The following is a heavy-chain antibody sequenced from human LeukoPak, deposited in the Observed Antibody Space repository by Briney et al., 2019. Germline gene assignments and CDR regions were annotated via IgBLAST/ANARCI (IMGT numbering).Heavy chain of an antibody. CDR3: ARARYYYDSSGYCIDY. CDR1: GGSFSRYY. Sequence: SETLSLTCAVYGGSFSRYYWTWIRQPPGKGLEWIGEINHSGSTNYNPSLKSRVTISVDTSKNQFSLKLSSVTAADTAVYYCARARYYYDSSGYCIDYWGQGTLVTVSS. J-gene: IGHJ4*02. V-gene: IGHV4-34*01. D-gene: IGHD3-22*01. CDR2: INHSGST.